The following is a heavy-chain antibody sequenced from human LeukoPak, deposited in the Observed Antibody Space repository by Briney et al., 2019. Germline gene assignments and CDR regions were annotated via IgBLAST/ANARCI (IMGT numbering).Heavy chain of an antibody. V-gene: IGHV1-2*02. J-gene: IGHJ4*02. CDR2: INPNSGGT. CDR1: GYTFTGYY. Sequence: GASVKVSCKASGYTFTGYYMHWVRQAPGQGLEWMGWINPNSGGTNYAQKFQGRVTMTRDTSISTAYMELSRLRSDDTAVYYCARFYDILTGYFGYWGQGTLVTVSS. D-gene: IGHD3-9*01. CDR3: ARFYDILTGYFGY.